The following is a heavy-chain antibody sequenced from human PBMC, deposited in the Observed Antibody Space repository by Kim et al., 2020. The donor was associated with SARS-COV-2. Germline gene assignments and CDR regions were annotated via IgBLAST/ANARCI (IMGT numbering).Heavy chain of an antibody. V-gene: IGHV4-39*01. D-gene: IGHD3-22*01. Sequence: LKSRVTISVDTSKNQFSLKLSSVTAADTAVYYCARHRGAGDYYERKGFDPWGQGTLVTVSS. J-gene: IGHJ5*02. CDR3: ARHRGAGDYYERKGFDP.